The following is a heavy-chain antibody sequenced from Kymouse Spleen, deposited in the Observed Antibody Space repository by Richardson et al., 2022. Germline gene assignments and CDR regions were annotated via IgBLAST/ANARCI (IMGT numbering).Heavy chain of an antibody. V-gene: IGHV4-39*01. Sequence: QLQLQESGPGLVKPSETLSLTCTVSGGSISSSSYYWGWIRQPPGKGLEWIGSIYYSGSTYYNPSLKSRVTISVDTSKNQFSLKLSSVTAADTAVYYCARESNWGVFDYWGQGTLVTVSS. CDR2: IYYSGST. CDR1: GGSISSSSYY. D-gene: IGHD7-27*02. J-gene: IGHJ4*02. CDR3: ARESNWGVFDY.